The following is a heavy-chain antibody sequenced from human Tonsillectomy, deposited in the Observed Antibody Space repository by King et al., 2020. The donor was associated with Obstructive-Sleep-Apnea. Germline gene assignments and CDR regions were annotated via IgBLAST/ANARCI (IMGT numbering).Heavy chain of an antibody. J-gene: IGHJ4*02. CDR3: TARGGD. V-gene: IGHV3-15*01. D-gene: IGHD4-17*01. Sequence: VQLVESGGGLVKPGGSLRLSCVASGFTFNTAWLTWVRQAPGKGLEWVGRIKSKNDGGTIDYVTHVKGRFIISRDDSKNTLYLQMNSLKAEDTAIYYCTARGGDWGQGTLVTVSS. CDR2: IKSKNDGGTI. CDR1: GFTFNTAW.